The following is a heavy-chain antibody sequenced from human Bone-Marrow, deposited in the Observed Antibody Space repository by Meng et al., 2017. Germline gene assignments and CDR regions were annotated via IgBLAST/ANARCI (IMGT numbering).Heavy chain of an antibody. CDR2: IWYDGSNK. D-gene: IGHD3-10*01. Sequence: GESLKISCAASGFNFGSYGMAWVRQAPGKGLEWVAVIWYDGSNKYYADAVKGRFTISKDNSKNTLYLQMNSLRAEDTAVYYCARDLRAGLRLWFGELLYTRPIGSGDAFDIWGQGTMVTVSS. V-gene: IGHV3-33*08. CDR1: GFNFGSYG. CDR3: ARDLRAGLRLWFGELLYTRPIGSGDAFDI. J-gene: IGHJ3*02.